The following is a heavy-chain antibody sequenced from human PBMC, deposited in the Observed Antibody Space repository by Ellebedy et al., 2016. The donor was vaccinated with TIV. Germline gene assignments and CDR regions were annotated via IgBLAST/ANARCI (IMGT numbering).Heavy chain of an antibody. CDR3: VRDYRLLSGHYYYYMDV. D-gene: IGHD2-2*01. Sequence: SEILSLTXTVSGASISSYYWSWLRQPAGKGLEWIGRIHTSGSTNYNPSLKSRVTMLVDTSKNQVYLKLRSVTAADTAVYYCVRDYRLLSGHYYYYMDVWGKGTTVTVSS. CDR1: GASISSYY. J-gene: IGHJ6*03. V-gene: IGHV4-4*07. CDR2: IHTSGST.